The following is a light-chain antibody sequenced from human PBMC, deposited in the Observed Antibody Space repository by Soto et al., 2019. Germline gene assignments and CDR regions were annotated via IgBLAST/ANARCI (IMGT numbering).Light chain of an antibody. J-gene: IGLJ2*01. Sequence: QSALTQPASVSGSPGQTITISCIGTTSDISAYNYVSWYQLHPGQAPRLVIYDVSNRPSGVSDRFSGSKAGNTASLTISGLQSDDESDYYCAAWDDSLHAVVFGGGTQLTVL. CDR1: TSDISAYNY. CDR3: AAWDDSLHAVV. V-gene: IGLV2-14*01. CDR2: DVS.